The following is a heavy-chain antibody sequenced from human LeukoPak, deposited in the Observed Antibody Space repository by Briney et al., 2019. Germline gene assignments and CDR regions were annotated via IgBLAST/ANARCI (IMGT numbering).Heavy chain of an antibody. CDR3: ASGHQLVGAFDY. D-gene: IGHD6-13*01. J-gene: IGHJ4*02. CDR1: GDTFTSYA. CDR2: ININTVDP. V-gene: IGHV7-4-1*02. Sequence: GASVRVSCKASGDTFTSYAVNGGRQAPGRGLEWMACININTVDPTYAQGLTGRGVFSLDTSASTACLQISILKEEETASYYCASGHQLVGAFDYWAQGTLVPVSS.